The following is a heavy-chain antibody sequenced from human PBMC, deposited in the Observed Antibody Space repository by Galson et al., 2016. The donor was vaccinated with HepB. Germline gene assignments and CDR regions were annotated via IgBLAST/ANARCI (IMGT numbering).Heavy chain of an antibody. D-gene: IGHD1-14*01. J-gene: IGHJ3*02. CDR2: IHENGHGK. CDR3: LRGAWGTIWDI. CDR1: GFLFKNYG. V-gene: IGHV3-23*05. Sequence: SLRLSRAASGFLFKNYGMTWVRQAPGKGLEWVSAIHENGHGKFYGDSVKDRFSISRDNSRNILYPQMNSLRAEDTATYYWLRGAWGTIWDIWGQGTMVTVSS.